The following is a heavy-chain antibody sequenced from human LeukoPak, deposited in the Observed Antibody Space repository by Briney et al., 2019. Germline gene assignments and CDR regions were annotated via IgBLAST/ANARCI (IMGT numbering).Heavy chain of an antibody. CDR1: RFTFSNYN. V-gene: IGHV3-69-1*01. Sequence: GGSLRLSCAASRFTFSNYNFYWIRQPPGKGLEWVSSITTRSSMYYADSVRGRFTVSRDNAKNSLYLQMNSLRAEDTAVYYCLPGIGWSLDYWGQGILVIVSS. J-gene: IGHJ4*02. CDR3: LPGIGWSLDY. CDR2: ITTRSSM. D-gene: IGHD6-19*01.